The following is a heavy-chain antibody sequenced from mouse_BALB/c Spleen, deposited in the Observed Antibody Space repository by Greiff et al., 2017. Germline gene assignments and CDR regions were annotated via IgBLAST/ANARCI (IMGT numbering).Heavy chain of an antibody. CDR2: IYPGNSDT. D-gene: IGHD2-1*01. Sequence: EVQLQQSGTVLARPGASVKMSCKASGYSFTSYWMHWVKQRPGQGLEWIGAIYPGNSDTSYNQKFKGKAKLTAVTSASTAYMELSSLTNEDSAVYYCTRRPPVYGNLAYWGQGTLVTVSA. V-gene: IGHV1-5*01. CDR3: TRRPPVYGNLAY. CDR1: GYSFTSYW. J-gene: IGHJ3*01.